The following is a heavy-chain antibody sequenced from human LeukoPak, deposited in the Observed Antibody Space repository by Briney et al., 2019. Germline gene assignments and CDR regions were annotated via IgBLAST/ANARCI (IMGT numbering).Heavy chain of an antibody. CDR3: ARKGPNSSNWYYFDY. V-gene: IGHV1-2*02. D-gene: IGHD6-13*01. CDR1: GYTFTGYY. CDR2: INPNSGGT. Sequence: ASVKVSCKASGYTFTGYYVHWVRQAPGQGLEWMGWINPNSGGTNYAQKFQGRVTMTRDTSITTAYMELSSLTSDDTAVYYCARKGPNSSNWYYFDYWGQGTLVTVSS. J-gene: IGHJ4*02.